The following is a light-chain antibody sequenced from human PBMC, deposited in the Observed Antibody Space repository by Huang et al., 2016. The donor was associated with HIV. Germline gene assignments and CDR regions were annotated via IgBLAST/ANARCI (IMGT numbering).Light chain of an antibody. CDR3: MQALLTPWT. CDR2: LGS. V-gene: IGKV2-28*01. J-gene: IGKJ1*01. CDR1: QSLLHINGYNY. Sequence: DIVMTQSPLSLPVTPGEPASISCRSSQSLLHINGYNYLDWYLQKPGQSPQLLIYLGSNRASGVPDRFSGSGSGTDCTLRISRVEAEDVGIYYCMQALLTPWTFGQGTKVEIK.